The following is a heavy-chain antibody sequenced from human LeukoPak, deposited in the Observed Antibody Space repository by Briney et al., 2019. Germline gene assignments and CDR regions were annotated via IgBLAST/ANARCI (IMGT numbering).Heavy chain of an antibody. D-gene: IGHD3-10*01. V-gene: IGHV3-30*02. CDR2: IRHDGSNK. J-gene: IGHJ3*02. Sequence: PGGSLRLSCTTSGFIFSNYGMHWVRQAPGKGLEWVAFIRHDGSNKYYADSVKGRCTVSRDNSKKTVYLQMNSLRTEDTAVYYCAKGVRITMVRGAFDIWGQGTMVTVSS. CDR3: AKGVRITMVRGAFDI. CDR1: GFIFSNYG.